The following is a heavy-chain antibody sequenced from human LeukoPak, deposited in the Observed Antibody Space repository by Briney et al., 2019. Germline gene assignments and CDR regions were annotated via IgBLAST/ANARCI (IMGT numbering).Heavy chain of an antibody. Sequence: GGSLRLSCAASGFTFSSYWMSWVRQAPGKGLEWVANIKQDGSEKYYVDSVKGRFTISRDNAKNSLYLQMNSLRAEDTAVYYCARTGYSGYEPDAFDTWGQGTMVTVS. J-gene: IGHJ3*02. CDR1: GFTFSSYW. D-gene: IGHD5-12*01. V-gene: IGHV3-7*01. CDR3: ARTGYSGYEPDAFDT. CDR2: IKQDGSEK.